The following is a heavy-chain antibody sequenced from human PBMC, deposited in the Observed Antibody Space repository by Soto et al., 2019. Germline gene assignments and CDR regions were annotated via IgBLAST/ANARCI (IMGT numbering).Heavy chain of an antibody. J-gene: IGHJ2*01. CDR3: AKGAAAVSRRVWYFDL. CDR2: ISGSGGST. D-gene: IGHD6-13*01. Sequence: GGSLRLSCAASGFTFSSYAMSWVRQAPGKGLEWVSAISGSGGSTDYAESVKGRFTISRDNSKNTLYLQMNSLRAEDTAVYYCAKGAAAVSRRVWYFDLWAVAPWSPSPQ. V-gene: IGHV3-23*01. CDR1: GFTFSSYA.